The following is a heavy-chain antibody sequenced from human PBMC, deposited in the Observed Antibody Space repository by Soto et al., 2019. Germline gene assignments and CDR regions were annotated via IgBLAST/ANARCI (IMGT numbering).Heavy chain of an antibody. CDR2: TYYRSKWYN. D-gene: IGHD3-3*01. Sequence: SQTLSLTCVISGGSVSSNSAAWNWIRQSPSRGLEWLGRTYYRSKWYNDYAVSVKSRITINPDTSKNQFSLQLNSVTPEDTAVYHCARDPKSNTYYAFRTRYHRAADSYYYGLDVWGQGTTATVSS. CDR1: GGSVSSNSAA. V-gene: IGHV6-1*01. J-gene: IGHJ6*02. CDR3: ARDPKSNTYYAFRTRYHRAADSYYYGLDV.